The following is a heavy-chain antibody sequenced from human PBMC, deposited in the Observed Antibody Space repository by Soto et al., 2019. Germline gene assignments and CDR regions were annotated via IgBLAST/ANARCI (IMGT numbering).Heavy chain of an antibody. J-gene: IGHJ3*02. CDR3: AKVLPKSMGAIDAFDI. Sequence: GSLRLSFAASGFTFSSYAMSWVRQAPVKGLEWVSAISGSGGSTYYADSVKGRFTISRDNSKNTLYLQMNSLRAEDTAVYYCAKVLPKSMGAIDAFDIWGQGTMVTVSS. CDR1: GFTFSSYA. CDR2: ISGSGGST. D-gene: IGHD1-26*01. V-gene: IGHV3-23*01.